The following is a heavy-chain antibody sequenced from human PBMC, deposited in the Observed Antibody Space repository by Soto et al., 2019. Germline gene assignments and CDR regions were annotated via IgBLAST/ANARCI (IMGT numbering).Heavy chain of an antibody. CDR3: AREKFQYSSSSLDE. D-gene: IGHD6-6*01. V-gene: IGHV3-30*03. Sequence: GGSLRLSCAASGFTFSSYGMHWVRQAPGKGLEWVAVISYDGSNKYYADSVKGRFTISRDNSKNTLYLQMNSLRAEDTAVYYCAREKFQYSSSSLDEWGQGTLVTVSS. CDR2: ISYDGSNK. J-gene: IGHJ4*02. CDR1: GFTFSSYG.